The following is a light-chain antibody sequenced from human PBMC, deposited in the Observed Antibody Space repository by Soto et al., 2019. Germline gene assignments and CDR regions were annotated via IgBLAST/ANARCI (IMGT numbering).Light chain of an antibody. CDR1: SSDVGSYNL. Sequence: QSALTQPASVSGSPGQSITISCTGTSSDVGSYNLVSWYQHHPGKAPKLMIYEGTKRPSGVSNRFSGSKSGNTASLTVSGLEAEDEADYYCCSYASDSKVLFGEGTKLTVL. V-gene: IGLV2-23*01. CDR2: EGT. J-gene: IGLJ2*01. CDR3: CSYASDSKVL.